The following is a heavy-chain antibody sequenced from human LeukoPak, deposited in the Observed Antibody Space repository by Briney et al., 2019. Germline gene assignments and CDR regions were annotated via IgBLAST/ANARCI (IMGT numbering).Heavy chain of an antibody. CDR1: GFTFSSYG. J-gene: IGHJ4*02. Sequence: GRSLRLSCAASGFTFSSYGMHWVRQAPGKGLEWVAVISYDGSNKYYADSVKGRFTISRDNSKNTLYLQMNSLRAEDTAVYYCASTVYNWYWGQGTLVTVSS. CDR2: ISYDGSNK. D-gene: IGHD1-20*01. V-gene: IGHV3-30*03. CDR3: ASTVYNWY.